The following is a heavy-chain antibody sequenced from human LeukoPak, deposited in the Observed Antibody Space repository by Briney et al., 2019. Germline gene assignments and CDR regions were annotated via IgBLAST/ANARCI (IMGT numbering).Heavy chain of an antibody. CDR1: GYSISSGYY. Sequence: SETLSLTCTVSGYSISSGYYWGWIRPPPGKGLEWIGSIYHSGSTYYNPSLKSRVTISVDTSKNQFSLKLSSVTAADTAVYYCARGGDGYNYGYWGQGTLVTVSS. J-gene: IGHJ4*02. CDR2: IYHSGST. D-gene: IGHD5-24*01. CDR3: ARGGDGYNYGY. V-gene: IGHV4-38-2*02.